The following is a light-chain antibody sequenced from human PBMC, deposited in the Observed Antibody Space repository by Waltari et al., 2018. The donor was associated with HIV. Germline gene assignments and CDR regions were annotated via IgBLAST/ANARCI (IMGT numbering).Light chain of an antibody. J-gene: IGLJ2*01. V-gene: IGLV1-47*01. CDR3: AAWDDSLSGQDVV. CDR1: SSNIGRNY. CDR2: RNN. Sequence: QSVLTQPPSASGTPGQRVTISCSGSSSNIGRNYVYWYQQLPGTAPKLLIYRNNQRPAGVPDRFAGSKSGTSASLAISGLRSEDEADYYCAAWDDSLSGQDVVFGGGTKLTVL.